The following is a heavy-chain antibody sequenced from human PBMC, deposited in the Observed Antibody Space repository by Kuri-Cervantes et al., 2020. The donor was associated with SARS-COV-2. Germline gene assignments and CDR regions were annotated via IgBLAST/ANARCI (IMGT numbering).Heavy chain of an antibody. J-gene: IGHJ4*02. V-gene: IGHV4-34*01. CDR3: ARELGVPAATYFDY. CDR1: GGSFSGYY. Sequence: SQTLSLTCAVYGGSFSGYYWSWIRQSPGKGLVWIGEINHTGSTNYSPSLKSRVTISVDTSKNQFSLKLSSVTAADTAVYYCARELGVPAATYFDYWGQGTLVTVSS. CDR2: INHTGST. D-gene: IGHD2-2*01.